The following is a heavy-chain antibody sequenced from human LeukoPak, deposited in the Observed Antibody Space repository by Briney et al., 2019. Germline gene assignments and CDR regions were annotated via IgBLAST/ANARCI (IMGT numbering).Heavy chain of an antibody. Sequence: GGSLRLSCAASGFTFSSYGMHWVRQAPGKGLEWVAFIRYDGSNKYYADSVKGRFTISRDNSKNTLYLQMNSLRAEDTAVYYCANVSVPAAIRSKFDYWGQGTLVTVSS. CDR3: ANVSVPAAIRSKFDY. CDR2: IRYDGSNK. D-gene: IGHD2-2*01. CDR1: GFTFSSYG. J-gene: IGHJ4*02. V-gene: IGHV3-30*02.